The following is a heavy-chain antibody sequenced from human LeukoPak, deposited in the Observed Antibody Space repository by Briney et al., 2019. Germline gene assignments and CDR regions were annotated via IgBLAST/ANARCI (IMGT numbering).Heavy chain of an antibody. V-gene: IGHV3-9*01. D-gene: IGHD3-10*01. J-gene: IGHJ4*02. CDR3: ARGLGGGPFDY. CDR1: GFTFDDYA. CDR2: ISWNSGSI. Sequence: PGRSLRLTCAASGFTFDDYAMHWVRQAPGKGLEWVSGISWNSGSIGYADSVKGRFTISRDNSKNTLYLQMNSLRAEDTAVYYCARGLGGGPFDYWGQGTLVTVSS.